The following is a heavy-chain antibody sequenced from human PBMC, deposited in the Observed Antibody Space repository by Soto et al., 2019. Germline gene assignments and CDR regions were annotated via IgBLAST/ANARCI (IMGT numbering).Heavy chain of an antibody. CDR2: IYPGDSDT. CDR3: ARRGEDIVVVPAAPGKNYYGMDV. V-gene: IGHV5-51*01. J-gene: IGHJ6*02. CDR1: GYSFTSYW. D-gene: IGHD2-2*01. Sequence: GECLKISCKGSGYSFTSYWIGWVRQMPGKGLEWMGIIYPGDSDTRYSPSFQGQVTISADKSISTAYLQWSSLKASDTAMYYCARRGEDIVVVPAAPGKNYYGMDVWGQGTTVTVSS.